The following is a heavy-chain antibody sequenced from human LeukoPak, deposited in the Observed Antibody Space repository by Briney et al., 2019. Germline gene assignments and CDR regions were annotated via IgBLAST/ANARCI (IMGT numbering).Heavy chain of an antibody. J-gene: IGHJ4*02. CDR3: ARVNDFWSGYYLFFDY. Sequence: GGSLRLSCAASGFTFSSYEINWVRQAPGKGLEWISYISSSGSTIYYADSVKGRFTISRDNAKNSLYLQMNSLRAEDTAVYYCARVNDFWSGYYLFFDYWGQGTLVTVSS. D-gene: IGHD3-3*01. CDR1: GFTFSSYE. V-gene: IGHV3-48*03. CDR2: ISSSGSTI.